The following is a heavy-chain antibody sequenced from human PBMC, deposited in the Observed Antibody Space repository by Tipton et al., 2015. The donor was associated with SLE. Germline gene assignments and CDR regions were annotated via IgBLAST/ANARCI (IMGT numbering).Heavy chain of an antibody. D-gene: IGHD3-3*01. CDR2: INHSGST. J-gene: IGHJ6*02. CDR3: EGDFWSGYPPRGMDV. V-gene: IGHV4-34*01. CDR1: GGSFSGYY. Sequence: GLVKPSETLSLTCAVYGGSFSGYYWSWIRQPPGKGLEWIGGINHSGSTNYNPSLKSRVTISVDTSKNQFSLKLSSVTAADTAVYYCEGDFWSGYPPRGMDVWGQGTTVTVSS.